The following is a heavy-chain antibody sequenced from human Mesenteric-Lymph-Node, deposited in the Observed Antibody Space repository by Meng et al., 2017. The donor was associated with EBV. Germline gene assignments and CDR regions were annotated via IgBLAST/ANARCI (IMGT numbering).Heavy chain of an antibody. V-gene: IGHV4-34*12. J-gene: IGHJ4*02. CDR3: ATGWGKANY. Sequence: LGASLLKPSQTVPLTGYFYGDSSTPYYWRWLRQPPGRGLLCIGDVIDGGNTSCSPSLKGRVTISVDTSKRQFSLKLRSMTAADTAVYYCATGWGKANYWGQGTLVTVSS. CDR1: GDSSTPYY. CDR2: VIDGGNT. D-gene: IGHD3-16*01.